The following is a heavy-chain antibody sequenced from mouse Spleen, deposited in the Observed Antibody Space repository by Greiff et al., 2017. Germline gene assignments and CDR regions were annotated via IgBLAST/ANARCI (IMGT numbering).Heavy chain of an antibody. J-gene: IGHJ4*01. CDR3: TSRLLLRLRGGAMDY. Sequence: QVQLQQSGAELVRPGASVTLSCKASGYTFTDYEMHWVKQTPVHGLEWIGAIDPETGGTAYNQKFKGKAILTADKSSSTAYMELRSLTSEDSAVYYCTSRLLLRLRGGAMDYWGQGTSVTVSS. CDR1: GYTFTDYE. CDR2: IDPETGGT. D-gene: IGHD1-2*01. V-gene: IGHV1-15*01.